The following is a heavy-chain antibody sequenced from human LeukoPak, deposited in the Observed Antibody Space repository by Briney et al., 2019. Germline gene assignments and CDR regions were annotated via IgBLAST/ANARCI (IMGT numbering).Heavy chain of an antibody. D-gene: IGHD2-8*01. CDR3: ARPDCTNGVCPLY. Sequence: ASVKVSCKASGYTFNSFGVSWVRQAPGQGLEWMGRIIPILGIANYAQKFQGRVTITADKSTSTAYMELSSLRSEDTAVYYCARPDCTNGVCPLYWGQGILVTVSS. J-gene: IGHJ4*02. V-gene: IGHV1-69*04. CDR1: GYTFNSFG. CDR2: IIPILGIA.